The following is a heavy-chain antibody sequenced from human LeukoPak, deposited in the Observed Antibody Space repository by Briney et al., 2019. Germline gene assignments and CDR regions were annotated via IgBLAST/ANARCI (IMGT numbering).Heavy chain of an antibody. CDR1: GGSISSYY. CDR3: ARGGRGTVDY. J-gene: IGHJ4*02. Sequence: SETLSLTCTVSGGSISSYYWSWIRQPPGKGLEWIGYIYYSRSTNYNPSLKSRVTISVDTSKNQFSLKLSSVTAADTAVYYCARGGRGTVDYWGQGTLVTVSS. CDR2: IYYSRST. D-gene: IGHD3-16*01. V-gene: IGHV4-59*01.